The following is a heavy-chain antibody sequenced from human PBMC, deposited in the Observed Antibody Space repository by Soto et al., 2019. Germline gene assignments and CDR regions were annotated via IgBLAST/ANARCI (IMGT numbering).Heavy chain of an antibody. V-gene: IGHV4-59*08. CDR1: GGSITSDY. Sequence: TSETLSLTCTVSGGSITSDYWGWIRQPPGKGLEWIGYMSYSGTINYHPSLKSRVSISIDMSKNQFSLKVISVTAADTAVYYCARYYDFWTGLDYWGQGTLVTVSS. J-gene: IGHJ4*02. CDR3: ARYYDFWTGLDY. D-gene: IGHD3-3*01. CDR2: MSYSGTI.